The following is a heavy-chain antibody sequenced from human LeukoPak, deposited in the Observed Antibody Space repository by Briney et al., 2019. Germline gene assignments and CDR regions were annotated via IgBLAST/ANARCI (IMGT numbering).Heavy chain of an antibody. D-gene: IGHD2-8*01. V-gene: IGHV4-34*01. CDR3: ARNIVLMVYAQNYFDY. J-gene: IGHJ4*02. Sequence: SETLSLTCAVYGRSFSDYYWSWIRQPPGKGLEWIGEINHSGSTNYNPSLKSRVTISVDTSKNQFSLNLSSVTAADTAVYYCARNIVLMVYAQNYFDYWGQGTLVTVSP. CDR1: GRSFSDYY. CDR2: INHSGST.